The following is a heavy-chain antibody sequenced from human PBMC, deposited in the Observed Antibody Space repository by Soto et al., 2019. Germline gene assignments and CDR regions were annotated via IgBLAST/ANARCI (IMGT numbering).Heavy chain of an antibody. CDR1: GYTFTSYG. CDR2: ISAYNGNT. D-gene: IGHD3-22*01. J-gene: IGHJ6*02. V-gene: IGHV1-18*01. CDR3: AREGYDSRNYYYYGMDV. Sequence: ASVKVSCKASGYTFTSYGISWVRQAPGQGLEWMGWISAYNGNTNYAQKLQGRVTMTTDTSTSTAYMELRSLRPGDTAVYYCAREGYDSRNYYYYGMDVWGQGTTVTVSS.